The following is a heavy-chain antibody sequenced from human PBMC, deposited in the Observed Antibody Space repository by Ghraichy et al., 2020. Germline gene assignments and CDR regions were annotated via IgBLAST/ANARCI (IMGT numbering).Heavy chain of an antibody. D-gene: IGHD6-13*01. Sequence: SQTLSLTCTVSGGSVSSVNYYWSWIRQPPGKGLEWIGYINDNGQTNHNPSLRSRVTISRDTSKNQFSLRLTSVTAADTAFYYCTGSVAPTRGIAAAGYYDFWGRGTLVTVSS. V-gene: IGHV4-61*01. CDR3: TGSVAPTRGIAAAGYYDF. CDR1: GGSVSSVNYY. CDR2: INDNGQT. J-gene: IGHJ4*02.